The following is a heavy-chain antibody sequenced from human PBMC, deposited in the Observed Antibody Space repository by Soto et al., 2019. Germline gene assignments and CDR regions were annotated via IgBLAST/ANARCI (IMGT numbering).Heavy chain of an antibody. D-gene: IGHD2-15*01. CDR2: TYYRSKWYN. V-gene: IGHV6-1*01. Sequence: SQTLSLTCAISGDSVSSNSAAWNWIRQSPSRGLEWLGRTYYRSKWYNDYAVSVKSRITINPDTSKNQFSLQLNSVTPEDTAVDYCARDVCSGGSCYNWFDPWGQGTLVTVSS. J-gene: IGHJ5*02. CDR3: ARDVCSGGSCYNWFDP. CDR1: GDSVSSNSAA.